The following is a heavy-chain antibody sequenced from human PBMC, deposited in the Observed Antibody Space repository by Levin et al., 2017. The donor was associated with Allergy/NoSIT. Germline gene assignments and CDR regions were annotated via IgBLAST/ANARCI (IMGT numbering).Heavy chain of an antibody. Sequence: PSQTLSLTCTVSGGSISSYYWSWIRQPPGKGLEWIGYIYYSGSTNYNPSLKSRVTISVDTSKNQFSLKLSSVTAADKAVYYCAREAPYCSGGSCYSSWFDPWGQGTLVTVSS. CDR3: AREAPYCSGGSCYSSWFDP. CDR2: IYYSGST. CDR1: GGSISSYY. V-gene: IGHV4-59*01. J-gene: IGHJ5*02. D-gene: IGHD2-15*01.